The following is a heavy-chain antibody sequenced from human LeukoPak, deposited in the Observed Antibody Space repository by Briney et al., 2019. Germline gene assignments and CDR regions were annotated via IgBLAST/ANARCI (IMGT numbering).Heavy chain of an antibody. CDR1: GFSFSFYA. CDR2: ISGSGGST. D-gene: IGHD3-16*02. Sequence: GGSLRLSCAASGFSFSFYAMAWVRQAPGKGLEWVSAISGSGGSTYYADSVKGRFTISRDNSKNTLYLQMNSLRAEDTAVYYCAKDKVITFGGVIVRLHGPFDYWGQGTLVTVSS. J-gene: IGHJ4*02. CDR3: AKDKVITFGGVIVRLHGPFDY. V-gene: IGHV3-23*01.